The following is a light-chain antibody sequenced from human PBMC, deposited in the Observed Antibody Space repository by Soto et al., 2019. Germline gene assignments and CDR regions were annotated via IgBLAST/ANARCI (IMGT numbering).Light chain of an antibody. CDR2: GAS. CDR3: RQYDSSPVT. CDR1: QSVSSSY. V-gene: IGKV3-20*01. J-gene: IGKJ2*01. Sequence: ENVLTQSPGTLSLSPGERATLSCRASQSVSSSYLTWYQQKPGQAPRLLIYGASSRATDIPDRFSGSGSGTDFTLTISRLEPEDFAVYYSRQYDSSPVTFGQGTKLEIK.